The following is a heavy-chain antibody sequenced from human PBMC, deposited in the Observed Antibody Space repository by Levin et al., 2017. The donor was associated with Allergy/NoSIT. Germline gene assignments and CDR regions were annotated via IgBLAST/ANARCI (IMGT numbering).Heavy chain of an antibody. Sequence: EASVKVSCKGSGYSFTSYWIGWVRQMPGKGLEWMGIIYPGDSDTRYSPSFQGQVTISADKSISTAYLQWSSLKASDTAMYYCARSPTPTLRIDYWGQGTLVTVSS. J-gene: IGHJ4*02. D-gene: IGHD3-16*01. CDR1: GYSFTSYW. CDR3: ARSPTPTLRIDY. V-gene: IGHV5-51*01. CDR2: IYPGDSDT.